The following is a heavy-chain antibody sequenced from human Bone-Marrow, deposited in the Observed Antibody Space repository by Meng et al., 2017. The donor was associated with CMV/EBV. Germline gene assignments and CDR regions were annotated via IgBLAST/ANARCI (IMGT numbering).Heavy chain of an antibody. V-gene: IGHV3-23*01. J-gene: IGHJ4*02. CDR2: ISGSGGST. D-gene: IGHD1-7*01. CDR3: AKPLTGTVPFDY. CDR1: GFTFSSYA. Sequence: SRAVSGFTFSSYAMSWVRKAPGKGLEWVSAISGSGGSTYYADSVKGRFTISRDNSKNTLYLQMNSLRAEDTAVYYCAKPLTGTVPFDYWGQGTLVTVSS.